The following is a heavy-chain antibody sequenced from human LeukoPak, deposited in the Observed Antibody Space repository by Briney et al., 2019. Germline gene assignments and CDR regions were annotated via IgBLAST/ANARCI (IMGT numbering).Heavy chain of an antibody. V-gene: IGHV4-39*01. CDR1: GGSISSSSYY. Sequence: SETLSLTCTVSGGSISSSSYYWGWIRQPPGKGLEWIGSIYYSGSTYYNPSLKSRVTISVDTSKNQFSLKLSSVTAADTAVYYCARHVPLGYVGDWGQGTLVTVSS. D-gene: IGHD2-2*03. CDR3: ARHVPLGYVGD. J-gene: IGHJ4*02. CDR2: IYYSGST.